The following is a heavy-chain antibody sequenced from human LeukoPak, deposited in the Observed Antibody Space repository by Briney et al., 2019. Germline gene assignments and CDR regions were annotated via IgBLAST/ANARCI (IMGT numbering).Heavy chain of an antibody. CDR1: GFTFSSCG. CDR3: AREGPGYSSGLDY. CDR2: IWYDGSNK. D-gene: IGHD6-19*01. J-gene: IGHJ4*02. Sequence: GGSLRLSCAASGFTFSSCGMHWVRQAPGKGLEWVAVIWYDGSNKYYADSVKGRFTISRDNSKNTLYLQMNSLRAEDTAVYYCAREGPGYSSGLDYWGQGTLVTVSS. V-gene: IGHV3-33*01.